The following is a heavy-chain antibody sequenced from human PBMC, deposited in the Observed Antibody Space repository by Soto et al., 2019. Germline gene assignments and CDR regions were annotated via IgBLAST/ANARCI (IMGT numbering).Heavy chain of an antibody. D-gene: IGHD3-22*01. V-gene: IGHV5-51*01. CDR2: IYPGDSDT. J-gene: IGHJ4*02. Sequence: PGESLKISCKGSGYSFTSYWIGWVRQMPGKGLEWMGIIYPGDSDTRYSPSFQGQVTISADKSISTAYLQWSSLYGSYPAMYYSASYEPGLEDYSPQTALVTDSS. CDR1: GYSFTSYW. CDR3: ASYEPGLEDY.